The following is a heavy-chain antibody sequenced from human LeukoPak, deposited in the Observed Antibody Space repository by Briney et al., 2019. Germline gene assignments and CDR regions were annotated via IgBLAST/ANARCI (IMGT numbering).Heavy chain of an antibody. Sequence: SETLSLTCAVYGGSFSGYYWNWIRQAPGKGLEWIGDINHSGTTNYNPSLKTRLTISVDTSKNHFSLNLTSVTAADTAVYYCARGSNWFDLWGQGTLVTVSS. CDR1: GGSFSGYY. V-gene: IGHV4-34*01. J-gene: IGHJ5*02. CDR2: INHSGTT. CDR3: ARGSNWFDL.